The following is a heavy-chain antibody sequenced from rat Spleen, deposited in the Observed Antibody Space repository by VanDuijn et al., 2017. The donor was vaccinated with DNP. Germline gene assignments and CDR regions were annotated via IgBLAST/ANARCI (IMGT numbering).Heavy chain of an antibody. CDR2: ILYDGSRT. V-gene: IGHV5S10*01. CDR1: GFTFSDYN. Sequence: EVQLVESGGGLVQPGRSLKLSCAASGFTFSDYNMAWVRQAPKKGLEWVATILYDGSRTYYRDSVKGRFTISRDNAKSSLYLQMDSLRSEDTATYYCAKPDYWGQGVMVTVSS. CDR3: AKPDY. J-gene: IGHJ2*01.